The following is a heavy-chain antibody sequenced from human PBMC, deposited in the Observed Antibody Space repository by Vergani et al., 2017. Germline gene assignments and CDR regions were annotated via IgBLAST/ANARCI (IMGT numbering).Heavy chain of an antibody. V-gene: IGHV3-48*01. CDR1: GFTFSSCS. J-gene: IGHJ4*02. CDR2: ISSSSSTI. D-gene: IGHD5-24*01. Sequence: EVQLVESGGGLVQPGGSLRLSCAASGFTFSSCSMNWVRQAPGKGLEWVSYISSSSSTIYYADSVKGRFTISRDNAKNTLYLQMNSLRVEDTAVYYCGRGSDNYNWGQGTLVTVSS. CDR3: GRGSDNYN.